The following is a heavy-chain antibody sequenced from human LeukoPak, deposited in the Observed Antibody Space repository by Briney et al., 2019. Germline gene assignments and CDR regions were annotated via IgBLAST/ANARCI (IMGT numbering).Heavy chain of an antibody. J-gene: IGHJ4*02. Sequence: GGSLRLSCTASGFIFSNYGFHWVRQAPGKGLEWVAVIWYDGSKQYYADSVKGRFTISRDSSKNTLYLQMNSLRAEDTAVYYCAKAGTTMIVEYWGQGTLVTVSS. D-gene: IGHD3-22*01. V-gene: IGHV3-33*06. CDR2: IWYDGSKQ. CDR1: GFIFSNYG. CDR3: AKAGTTMIVEY.